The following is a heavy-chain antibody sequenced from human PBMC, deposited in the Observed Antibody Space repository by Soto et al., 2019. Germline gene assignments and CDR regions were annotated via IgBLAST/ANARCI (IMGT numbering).Heavy chain of an antibody. V-gene: IGHV4-59*01. J-gene: IGHJ6*03. CDR1: GGSISSYY. CDR2: IYYSGST. D-gene: IGHD6-13*01. CDR3: ARVLSSWFITSWYYYMDV. Sequence: SETLSLTCTVSGGSISSYYWSWIRQPPGKGLEWIGYIYYSGSTNYNPSLKSRVTISVDTSKNQFSLKLSSVTAADTAVYYCARVLSSWFITSWYYYMDVWGKGTTVTVSS.